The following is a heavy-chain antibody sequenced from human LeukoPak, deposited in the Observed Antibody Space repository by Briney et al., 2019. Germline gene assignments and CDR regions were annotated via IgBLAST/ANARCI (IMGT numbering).Heavy chain of an antibody. D-gene: IGHD3-16*01. Sequence: SETLSLTCSVSGGSVSSDSYFWNWVRQPPGKGLEWIGYIYSSGSTNFNPSLRSRVTLSIDTSNDNFSLTLKSVTTADTAVYNCVREMTTSYYDPRGFHRQTEVFDIWGQGKMVVVSS. CDR3: VREMTTSYYDPRGFHRQTEVFDI. CDR2: IYSSGST. V-gene: IGHV4-61*03. CDR1: GGSVSSDSYF. J-gene: IGHJ3*02.